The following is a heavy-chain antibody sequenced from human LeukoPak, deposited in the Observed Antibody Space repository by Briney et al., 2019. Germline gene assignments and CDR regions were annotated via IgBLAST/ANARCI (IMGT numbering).Heavy chain of an antibody. V-gene: IGHV3-30*02. J-gene: IGHJ6*03. Sequence: GGSLRLSCAASGFTFSSYGMHWVRQAPGKGLEWVAVIWYGGSNKYYADSVKGRFTISRDNSKNTLYLQMNSLRAEDTAVYYCAKSGFGGYYYMDVWGKGTTVTVSS. CDR2: IWYGGSNK. D-gene: IGHD3-3*01. CDR1: GFTFSSYG. CDR3: AKSGFGGYYYMDV.